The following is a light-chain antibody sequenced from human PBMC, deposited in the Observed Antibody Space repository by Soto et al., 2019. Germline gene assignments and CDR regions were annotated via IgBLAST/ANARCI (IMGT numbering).Light chain of an antibody. J-gene: IGKJ1*01. CDR1: QSIDSW. V-gene: IGKV1-5*03. Sequence: DIQMTQSPASLSASVGDRVTITCRASQSIDSWLAWLQQRPGKAPKLLIYKASNLESGVPSRFSGSRSGTECPLTISSLPPDDFATYYCQQYSVYPWTFGQGTKVEIK. CDR2: KAS. CDR3: QQYSVYPWT.